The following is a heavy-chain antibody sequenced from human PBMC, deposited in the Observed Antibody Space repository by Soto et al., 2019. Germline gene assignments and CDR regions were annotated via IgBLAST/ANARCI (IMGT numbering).Heavy chain of an antibody. V-gene: IGHV3-7*01. CDR1: GFTFSNYW. D-gene: IGHD3-3*01. J-gene: IGHJ3*02. Sequence: GSLRLSCAASGFTFSNYWMSWVRQAPGKGLEWVANIKHDGRAKYYVDSVKGRFTISRDSAQNSLYLQLNSPRAEDTAVYYCARDDFWSAFDIWGQGTMVTVSS. CDR3: ARDDFWSAFDI. CDR2: IKHDGRAK.